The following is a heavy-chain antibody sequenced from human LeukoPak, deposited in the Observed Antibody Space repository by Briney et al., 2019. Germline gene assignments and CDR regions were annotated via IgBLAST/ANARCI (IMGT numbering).Heavy chain of an antibody. CDR2: INPNSGGT. D-gene: IGHD6-19*01. J-gene: IGHJ4*02. CDR3: ANSAVAGIYYFDY. Sequence: ASVKVSCKASGYTFTGYYMHWVRQAPGQGLEWMGWINPNSGGTNYAQRFQGRVTMTRDTSISTAYMELSRLRSDDTAVYYCANSAVAGIYYFDYWGQGTLVTVSS. V-gene: IGHV1-2*02. CDR1: GYTFTGYY.